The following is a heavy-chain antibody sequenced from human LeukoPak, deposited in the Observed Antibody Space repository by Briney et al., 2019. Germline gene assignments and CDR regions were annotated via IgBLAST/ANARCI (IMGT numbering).Heavy chain of an antibody. Sequence: VASVKVSCKASGYIFTTYYMNWVRQAPGQGLEWMGWINPYNGNTNYAQKLQGRVTMTTDTSTSTAYLELRSLRSDDTAVYYCARLFCANGECYRPLDYWGQGTLVTVSS. CDR1: GYIFTTYY. CDR3: ARLFCANGECYRPLDY. D-gene: IGHD2-8*01. J-gene: IGHJ4*02. V-gene: IGHV1-18*04. CDR2: INPYNGNT.